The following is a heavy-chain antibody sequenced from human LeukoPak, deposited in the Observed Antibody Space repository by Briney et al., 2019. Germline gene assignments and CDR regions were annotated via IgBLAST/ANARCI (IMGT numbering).Heavy chain of an antibody. CDR3: ARHAPTSSAFDY. J-gene: IGHJ4*02. V-gene: IGHV3-48*04. Sequence: PGGSLRLSCAASGFTFSSYSMNWVRQAPGKGLEWVSYICSISSAIYYADSVKGRFTISRDNAKNSLYLQMNSLRAEDTAVYYCARHAPTSSAFDYWGQGTLVTVSS. CDR1: GFTFSSYS. D-gene: IGHD6-19*01. CDR2: ICSISSAI.